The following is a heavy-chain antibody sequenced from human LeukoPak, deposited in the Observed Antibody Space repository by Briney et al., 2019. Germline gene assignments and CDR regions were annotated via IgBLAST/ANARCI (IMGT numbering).Heavy chain of an antibody. CDR3: ARAVAADF. Sequence: QSGRSLRLSCTASGFTFSDYTMNWARQAPGKGLAWVSSISSTSSTIYYADSVKGRFTISRDNARNSLYLQTHSLRDEDTAVYYCARAVAADFWGQGTQVTVSS. CDR2: ISSTSSTI. V-gene: IGHV3-48*02. D-gene: IGHD6-19*01. CDR1: GFTFSDYT. J-gene: IGHJ4*02.